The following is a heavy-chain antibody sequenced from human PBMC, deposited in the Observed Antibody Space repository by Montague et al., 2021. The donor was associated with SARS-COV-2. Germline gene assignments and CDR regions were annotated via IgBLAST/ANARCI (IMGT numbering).Heavy chain of an antibody. CDR3: ARGIGWRSTVTFDP. J-gene: IGHJ5*02. CDR1: GFTLSTSGMC. D-gene: IGHD6-13*01. CDR2: IDRDDE. V-gene: IGHV2-70*20. Sequence: PALVKPTQTLTLTCTFSGFTLSTSGMCVSWVRQPPGKALEWLALIDRDDEYYNTSLKTRLTISNDTSKNQLVLTTTNKVPVDTATYFCARGIGWRSTVTFDPWGQGTLVTVSS.